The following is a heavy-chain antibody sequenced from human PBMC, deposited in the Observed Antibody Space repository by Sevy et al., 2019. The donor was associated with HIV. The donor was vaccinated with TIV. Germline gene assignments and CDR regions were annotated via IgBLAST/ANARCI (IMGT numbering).Heavy chain of an antibody. CDR1: GYTFTDYY. CDR3: ARLTTMPTSDLYGMDV. V-gene: IGHV1-2*02. CDR2: INPNDGVT. Sequence: ASVKVSCKASGYTFTDYYIHWVRQAPGQGLEWMAWINPNDGVTNYAQRFQGGGTVTRDTSISTAYMELRRLRSDDTTIYYCARLTTMPTSDLYGMDVWGQGTTVTVSS. D-gene: IGHD1-1*01. J-gene: IGHJ6*02.